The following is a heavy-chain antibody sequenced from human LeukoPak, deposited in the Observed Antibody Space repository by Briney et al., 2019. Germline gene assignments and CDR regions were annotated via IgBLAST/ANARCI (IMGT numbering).Heavy chain of an antibody. Sequence: SETLSLTCTVSGGSISNNHWNWIRQPPGKGLEWIGDIYYSGSTNYNPSLKSRVATSVDTSKSQFSLNLTSVTAADTAVYYCARQSLEGRYSYAGFDSWGQGTLVTVSS. CDR2: IYYSGST. CDR1: GGSISNNH. J-gene: IGHJ4*02. CDR3: ARQSLEGRYSYAGFDS. V-gene: IGHV4-59*01. D-gene: IGHD5-18*01.